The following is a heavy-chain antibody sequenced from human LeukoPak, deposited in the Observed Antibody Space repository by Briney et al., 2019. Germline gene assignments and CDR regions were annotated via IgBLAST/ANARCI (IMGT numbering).Heavy chain of an antibody. V-gene: IGHV4-30-2*01. CDR1: GGSISSGGYF. D-gene: IGHD3-9*01. CDR3: ASSSYYDILTGYFPYYIDY. J-gene: IGHJ4*02. Sequence: SETLSLTCAVSGGSISSGGYFWSWIRQPPGKGLEWIGYVYHSGSTYYNPSLESRVTISVDSSKNQFSLKLSSVTAADTAVYYCASSSYYDILTGYFPYYIDYWGQGTLVTVSS. CDR2: VYHSGST.